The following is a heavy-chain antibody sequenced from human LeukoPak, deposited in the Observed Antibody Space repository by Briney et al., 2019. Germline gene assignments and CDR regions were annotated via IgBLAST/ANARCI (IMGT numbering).Heavy chain of an antibody. V-gene: IGHV3-23*01. CDR3: AKDKSSGYDSTHYFDY. D-gene: IGHD5-12*01. Sequence: GGSLRLSCAASGFTFSSYAMSWVRQAPGKGLEWVSAISGSGGSTYYADSVKGRFTISRDNSKNTLYLQMNSLRAEDTAVYYCAKDKSSGYDSTHYFDYWGQGTLVTVSS. CDR1: GFTFSSYA. J-gene: IGHJ4*02. CDR2: ISGSGGST.